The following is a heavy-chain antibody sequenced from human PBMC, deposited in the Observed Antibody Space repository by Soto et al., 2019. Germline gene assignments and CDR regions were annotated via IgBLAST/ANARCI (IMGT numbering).Heavy chain of an antibody. CDR1: GYTFTSYG. J-gene: IGHJ4*02. D-gene: IGHD2-15*01. CDR3: ARGPRYCSGGSCPQTGDY. V-gene: IGHV1-18*01. CDR2: ISAYNGNT. Sequence: QVQLVQSGAEVKKPGASVKVSCKASGYTFTSYGISWVRQAPGQGLEWMGWISAYNGNTNYAQKLQGRVTMTTDTSASTAYMELRRLRSDDTAVYYCARGPRYCSGGSCPQTGDYWGQGTLVTVSS.